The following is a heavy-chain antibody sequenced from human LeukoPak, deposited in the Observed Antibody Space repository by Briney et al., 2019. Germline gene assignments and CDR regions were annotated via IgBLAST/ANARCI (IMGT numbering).Heavy chain of an antibody. J-gene: IGHJ1*01. CDR2: IKSRTDGGTI. CDR1: GFTFSKVW. D-gene: IGHD3-22*01. CDR3: TTDLPELDDSGYYAKYFHH. Sequence: PGGSLRLSCAASGFTFSKVWMSWVRQAPGKGLEWVGRIKSRTDGGTIDYAAPVKGRFTISRDDSKDTLFLQMNSLKTEDTAVYYCTTDLPELDDSGYYAKYFHHWGQGTLVSVSS. V-gene: IGHV3-15*01.